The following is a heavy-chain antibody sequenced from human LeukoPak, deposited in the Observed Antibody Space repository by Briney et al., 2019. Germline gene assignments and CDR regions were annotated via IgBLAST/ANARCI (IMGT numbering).Heavy chain of an antibody. Sequence: TSETLSLTCTVSGGSISSSGYYWGWIRQPPGKGLEWIGSMYYSGCTYYNPSLKSRVTISVDTSKNHFSLKLSSVTAADTAVYYCARDFRGGYDFWSGYYTPYYFDYWGQGTLVTVSS. CDR3: ARDFRGGYDFWSGYYTPYYFDY. J-gene: IGHJ4*02. D-gene: IGHD3-3*01. CDR2: MYYSGCT. CDR1: GGSISSSGYY. V-gene: IGHV4-39*07.